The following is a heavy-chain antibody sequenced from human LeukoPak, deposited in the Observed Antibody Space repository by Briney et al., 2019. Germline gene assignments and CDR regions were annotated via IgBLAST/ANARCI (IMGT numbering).Heavy chain of an antibody. Sequence: GGSLRLSCAASGFTFSSYAMIWVRQAPGKGLEWVSAISGSGGSTYYADSVKGRFTISRDNSKNTLYLQMNSLRAEDTAVYYCAKDGVAYCGGDCYSAPTDYWGQGTLVTVSS. V-gene: IGHV3-23*01. D-gene: IGHD2-21*02. CDR1: GFTFSSYA. J-gene: IGHJ4*02. CDR3: AKDGVAYCGGDCYSAPTDY. CDR2: ISGSGGST.